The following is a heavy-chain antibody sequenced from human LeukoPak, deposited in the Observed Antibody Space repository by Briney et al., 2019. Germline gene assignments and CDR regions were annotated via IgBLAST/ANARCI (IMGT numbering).Heavy chain of an antibody. CDR2: IYWDDDK. J-gene: IGHJ5*02. V-gene: IGHV2-5*02. CDR1: GFSLSTSGVG. CDR3: AHSGNDYGDCGPGHGAQFDP. Sequence: SGPTLVKPTQTLTLTCTFSGFSLSTSGVGVGWIRQPPGKALEWLALIYWDDDKRYSPSLKSRLTITKDTSKNQVVLTMTNMDPVDTATYYCAHSGNDYGDCGPGHGAQFDPWGQGTLVTVSS. D-gene: IGHD4-17*01.